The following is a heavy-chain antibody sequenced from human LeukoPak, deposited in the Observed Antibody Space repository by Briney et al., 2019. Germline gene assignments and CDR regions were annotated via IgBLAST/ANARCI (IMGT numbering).Heavy chain of an antibody. CDR2: IYYSGST. Sequence: SETLSLTCTVSGGSISSSSYYWGWIRQPPGKGLEWIGSIYYSGSTYYNPSLKSRVTISVDTSKNQFFLKLSSVTAADTAVYYCATRPDIAATGPGWFDPWGQGTLVTVSS. V-gene: IGHV4-39*01. D-gene: IGHD6-13*01. CDR3: ATRPDIAATGPGWFDP. CDR1: GGSISSSSYY. J-gene: IGHJ5*02.